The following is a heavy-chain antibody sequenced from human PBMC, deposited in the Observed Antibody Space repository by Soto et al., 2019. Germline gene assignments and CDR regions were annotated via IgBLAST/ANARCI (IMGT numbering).Heavy chain of an antibody. CDR1: GFTFTKSG. CDR3: AKDGLSDSPSAIDY. V-gene: IGHV3-23*01. CDR2: IGGSGRKT. Sequence: PGGSLRLSCAASGFTFTKSGMSWVRQAPGKGLEWVAGIGGSGRKTYYADSVKGRFSISTDNSKNSLFLQMNSLSADDTAIYYCAKDGLSDSPSAIDYWGLGTLVTVSS. D-gene: IGHD6-13*01. J-gene: IGHJ4*02.